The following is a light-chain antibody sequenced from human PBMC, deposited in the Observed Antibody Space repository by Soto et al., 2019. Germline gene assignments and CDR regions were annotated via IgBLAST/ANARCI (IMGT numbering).Light chain of an antibody. Sequence: DIVMTQSPDSLAVSLGERATINCKSSQSVLYSSNNKNYLAWYQQKPGQPPKLLIYWASTRESGVPDRFSGSGSGTDFPLTISSLQAEDVAVYYCQQYYSTPQGTFGQGTKVEIK. V-gene: IGKV4-1*01. J-gene: IGKJ1*01. CDR2: WAS. CDR3: QQYYSTPQGT. CDR1: QSVLYSSNNKNY.